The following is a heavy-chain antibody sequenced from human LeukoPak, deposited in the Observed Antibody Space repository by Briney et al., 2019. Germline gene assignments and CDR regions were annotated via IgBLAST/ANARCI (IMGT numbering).Heavy chain of an antibody. J-gene: IGHJ4*02. Sequence: PWGSLRLSCAASGFTFSSYWMSWVRQAPGKGLEWVANIKQDGSEKYYVDSVKGRFTISRDNAKNSLYLQMNSLRAEDTAVYYCARGDDSSGYRVDYWGQGTLVTVSS. V-gene: IGHV3-7*01. CDR3: ARGDDSSGYRVDY. D-gene: IGHD3-22*01. CDR1: GFTFSSYW. CDR2: IKQDGSEK.